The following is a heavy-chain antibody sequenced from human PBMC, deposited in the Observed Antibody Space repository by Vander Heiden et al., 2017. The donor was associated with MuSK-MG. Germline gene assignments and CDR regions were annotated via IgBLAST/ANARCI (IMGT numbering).Heavy chain of an antibody. D-gene: IGHD2-21*01. J-gene: IGHJ6*03. CDR1: GDSISRSGYS. CDR2: MHQSGST. CDR3: ALCNASTFADVQYYYYMDV. V-gene: IGHV4-39*01. Sequence: QLQLQESGPGLVKPSETLALICTVSGDSISRSGYSWAWIRQPPGKGVEWMGYMHQSGSTYYNPSLQSRVTISADTSKNQFSLRLKSVTVADKAMYHCALCNASTFADVQYYYYMDVWGAGTTVTVSS.